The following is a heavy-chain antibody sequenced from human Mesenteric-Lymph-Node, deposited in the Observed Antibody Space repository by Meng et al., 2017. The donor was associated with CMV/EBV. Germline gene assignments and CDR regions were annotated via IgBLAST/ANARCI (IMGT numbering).Heavy chain of an antibody. CDR2: ISAKGGST. CDR3: AKVLEVGATTPFDH. D-gene: IGHD1-26*01. Sequence: GGSLRLSCAASGFTFSGYGMGWVRQSPGKGLEWVSSISAKGGSTFYTDSVKGRFTISRDNSKNTLYLQLNSLRGEDTAIYYCAKVLEVGATTPFDHWGQGTLVTVSS. V-gene: IGHV3-23*01. J-gene: IGHJ4*02. CDR1: GFTFSGYG.